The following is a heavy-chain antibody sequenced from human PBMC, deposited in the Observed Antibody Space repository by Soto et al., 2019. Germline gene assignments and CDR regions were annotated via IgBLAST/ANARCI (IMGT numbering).Heavy chain of an antibody. CDR3: ARVRRSPYAMDV. V-gene: IGHV1-2*02. Sequence: ASVKVSCKASGYTFTGHYIPWGRQAPGQGLEWMGWINPISGDTEYAQKFQGRVTMTRDTSISTAYMDLRSLISDDTAVYYCARVRRSPYAMDVWGQGTTVTVSS. CDR2: INPISGDT. J-gene: IGHJ6*02. CDR1: GYTFTGHY. D-gene: IGHD2-2*01.